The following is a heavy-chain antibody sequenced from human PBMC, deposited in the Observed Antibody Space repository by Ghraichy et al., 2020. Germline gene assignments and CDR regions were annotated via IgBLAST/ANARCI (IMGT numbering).Heavy chain of an antibody. V-gene: IGHV4-59*01. CDR1: GDSIRSFY. D-gene: IGHD5-12*01. CDR2: IYYSGNT. J-gene: IGHJ3*02. Sequence: SETLSLTCTVSGDSIRSFYWSWIRQPPGKGLEWIGYIYYSGNTNYNPSLKGRVTISVDTSKNQFSLSLSSVTAADTAMYYCVRDTRYDESGNYWDDAFVIWGQGTMVIVSA. CDR3: VRDTRYDESGNYWDDAFVI.